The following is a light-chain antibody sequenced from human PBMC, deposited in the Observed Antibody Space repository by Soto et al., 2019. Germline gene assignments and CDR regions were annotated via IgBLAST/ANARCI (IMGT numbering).Light chain of an antibody. CDR1: QSVSSSH. CDR3: QQRSSWPQIT. J-gene: IGKJ5*01. CDR2: DAS. V-gene: IGKV3D-20*02. Sequence: EIVLTQSPGTLSLSPGERATLSCRASQSVSSSHLAWYQQKPGQAPRLLIYDASNRATGIPARFSGSGSGTDFTLTISSLEPEDFAVYYCQQRSSWPQITFGQGTRLEIK.